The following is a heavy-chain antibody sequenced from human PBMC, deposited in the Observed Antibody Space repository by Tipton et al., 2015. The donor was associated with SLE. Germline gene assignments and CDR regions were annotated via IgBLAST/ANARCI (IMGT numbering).Heavy chain of an antibody. D-gene: IGHD3-22*01. CDR1: GFTFSSYA. J-gene: IGHJ4*02. CDR3: ARDPASSGFDY. Sequence: LSLTCAASGFTFSSYAMHWVRQAPGKGLEWVAVISYDGSNKYYADSVKGRFTISRDNSKNTLYLQMNSLRAEDTAVYYCARDPASSGFDYWGQGTLVTFSS. CDR2: ISYDGSNK. V-gene: IGHV3-30*04.